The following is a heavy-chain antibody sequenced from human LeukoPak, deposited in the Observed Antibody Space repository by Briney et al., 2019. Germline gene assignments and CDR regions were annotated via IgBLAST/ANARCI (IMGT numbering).Heavy chain of an antibody. CDR2: ISGSGGTT. V-gene: IGHV3-23*01. CDR1: GFTFSSYA. Sequence: GGSLTLSCAVSGFTFSSYAMSWARQAPGKGLEWVSTISGSGGTTYYADSVKGRFTISRENSKNTLYLQMKSLRAEDTAVYYCANLGYCSGGGCYGIAIGPWGQGTLVTVSS. D-gene: IGHD2-15*01. CDR3: ANLGYCSGGGCYGIAIGP. J-gene: IGHJ5*02.